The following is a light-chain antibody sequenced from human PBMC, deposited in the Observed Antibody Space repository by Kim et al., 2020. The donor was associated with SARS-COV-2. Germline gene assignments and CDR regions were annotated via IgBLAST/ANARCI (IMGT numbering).Light chain of an antibody. CDR3: QEYNSWPPYN. J-gene: IGKJ2*01. CDR1: QSVSST. Sequence: VSPGERATLSCRASQSVSSTLAWYQQTHGPAPRLLIYGASTRATGIPARFSGSGSGTEFTLTISGLQSEDFAVYYCQEYNSWPPYNFGLGTKLEIK. V-gene: IGKV3-15*01. CDR2: GAS.